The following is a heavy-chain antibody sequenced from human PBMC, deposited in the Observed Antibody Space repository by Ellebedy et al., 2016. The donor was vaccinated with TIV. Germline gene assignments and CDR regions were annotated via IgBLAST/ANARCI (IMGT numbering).Heavy chain of an antibody. D-gene: IGHD6-13*01. Sequence: GGSLRLXCAASGFTFRRYGMHWVRQAPGKGLEWVARISSDGSRRNYADSVKDRFTISRDNSKNTLFLHMNILRTEDTAVYYCAKPADPNPGYSASWATYFDYWGQGTLVTVSS. J-gene: IGHJ4*02. V-gene: IGHV3-30*18. CDR2: ISSDGSRR. CDR1: GFTFRRYG. CDR3: AKPADPNPGYSASWATYFDY.